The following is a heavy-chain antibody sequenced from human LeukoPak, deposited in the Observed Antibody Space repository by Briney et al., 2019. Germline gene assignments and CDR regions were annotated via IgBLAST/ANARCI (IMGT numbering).Heavy chain of an antibody. CDR3: ARASVLLSADY. V-gene: IGHV4-61*01. CDR2: IYNSGGT. CDR1: GYFISSGYY. D-gene: IGHD3-16*01. Sequence: PSETLSLTCTVSGYFISSGYYWGWIRQPPGKGLEWIGYIYNSGGTKYNPSLKSRLTISVDTSKNQFSLDLSSVTAADTAVYYCARASVLLSADYWGQGTLVTVSS. J-gene: IGHJ4*02.